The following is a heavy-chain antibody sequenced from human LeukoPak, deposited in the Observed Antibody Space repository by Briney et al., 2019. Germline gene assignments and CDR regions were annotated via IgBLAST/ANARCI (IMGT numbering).Heavy chain of an antibody. D-gene: IGHD1-1*01. CDR2: INHSGST. CDR3: ARVLGTADAFDI. J-gene: IGHJ3*02. Sequence: PSETLSLTCAVYGGSFSCYYWSWIRQPPGKGLEWIGEINHSGSTNYNPSLKSRVTISVDTSKNQFSLKLSSVTAADTAVYYCARVLGTADAFDIWGQGTMVTVSS. V-gene: IGHV4-34*01. CDR1: GGSFSCYY.